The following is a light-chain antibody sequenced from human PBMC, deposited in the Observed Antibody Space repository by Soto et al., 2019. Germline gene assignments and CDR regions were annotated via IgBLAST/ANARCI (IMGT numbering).Light chain of an antibody. CDR2: GVT. CDR3: SSYTTSAPYV. Sequence: QSALTQPASVSGSPGQSITISCTGTSSDVGAYNYVSWYQQYPGKAPKLMIYGVTNRPSGVSNRFSGSKSGNTASLTISGLQAEDEADYYCSSYTTSAPYVFGSGTKLTVL. V-gene: IGLV2-14*01. J-gene: IGLJ1*01. CDR1: SSDVGAYNY.